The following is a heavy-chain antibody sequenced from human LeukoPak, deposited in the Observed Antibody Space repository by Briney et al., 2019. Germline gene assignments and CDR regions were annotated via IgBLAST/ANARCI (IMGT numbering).Heavy chain of an antibody. CDR1: GGSFSSYY. V-gene: IGHV4-59*01. J-gene: IGHJ4*02. CDR3: ARGGGYSYGPPGYFDY. D-gene: IGHD5-18*01. CDR2: IYYSGST. Sequence: SETLSLTCTVSGGSFSSYYWSWIRQPPGKGLEWIGYIYYSGSTNYNPSLKSRVTISVDTSKNQFSLKLSSVTAADTAVYYCARGGGYSYGPPGYFDYWGQGTLVTVSS.